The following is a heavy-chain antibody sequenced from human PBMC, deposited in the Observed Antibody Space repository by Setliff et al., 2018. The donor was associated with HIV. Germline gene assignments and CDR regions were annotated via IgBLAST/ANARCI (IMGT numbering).Heavy chain of an antibody. D-gene: IGHD3-9*01. V-gene: IGHV4-61*01. CDR1: GDSVSSASYY. J-gene: IGHJ4*02. CDR2: VNLPKTL. Sequence: TSETLSLTCTVSGDSVSSASYYWSWIRQPPGKGLEWIGEVNLPKTLNYNPSLESRITISVDTSKKQFSLDLSSVTAADTAVYFCARAIVKTGYHTKSRVFDYWGQGTLVTVSS. CDR3: ARAIVKTGYHTKSRVFDY.